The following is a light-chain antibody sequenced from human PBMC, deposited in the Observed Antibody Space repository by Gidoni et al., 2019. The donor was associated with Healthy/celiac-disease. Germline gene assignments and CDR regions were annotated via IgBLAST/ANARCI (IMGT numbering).Light chain of an antibody. J-gene: IGKJ1*01. CDR1: QSISSY. CDR3: QQSYSTLET. Sequence: DIQMTQSPSSLSASVGDRVTITCRASQSISSYLNWYQQKPGKAPKLLIYAASSLQSGVPSRFSGSGSGTDFTLTISSLQPEDFATYYCQQSYSTLETFXQXTKVXIK. V-gene: IGKV1-39*01. CDR2: AAS.